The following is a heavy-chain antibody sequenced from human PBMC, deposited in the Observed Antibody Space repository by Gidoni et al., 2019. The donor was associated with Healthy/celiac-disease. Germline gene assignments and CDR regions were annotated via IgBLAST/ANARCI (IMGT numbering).Heavy chain of an antibody. CDR2: IRYDGSNK. CDR3: ARDRSSSWLRSYYYYYYMDV. D-gene: IGHD6-13*01. J-gene: IGHJ6*03. CDR1: GFSCSSYG. V-gene: IGHV3-33*01. Sequence: QVQLVESGGGVVQPGRSLRLSCAASGFSCSSYGMHWVRQAPGKGLEWVAVIRYDGSNKYYADSVKGRFTISRDNSKNTLYLQMNSLRAEDTAVYYCARDRSSSWLRSYYYYYYMDVWGKGTTVTVSS.